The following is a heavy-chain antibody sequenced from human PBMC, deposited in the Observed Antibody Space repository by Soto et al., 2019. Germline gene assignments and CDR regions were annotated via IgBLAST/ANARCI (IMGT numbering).Heavy chain of an antibody. J-gene: IGHJ2*01. CDR3: ARGGGYFDL. V-gene: IGHV3-66*01. D-gene: IGHD2-15*01. Sequence: PGGSLILSCAASGFTVSSNFMNWVRQAPGKGLEWVSVIFPGGSTYYADSLKGRFTISRDISKNTVYLQMSSLRAEDTAVYYCARGGGYFDLWGRGTLVTVSS. CDR1: GFTVSSNF. CDR2: IFPGGST.